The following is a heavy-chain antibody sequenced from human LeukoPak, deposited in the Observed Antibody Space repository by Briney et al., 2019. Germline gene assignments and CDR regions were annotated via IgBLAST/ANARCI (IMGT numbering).Heavy chain of an antibody. J-gene: IGHJ5*02. CDR1: GYTFTGYY. D-gene: IGHD3-10*01. Sequence: ASVKVSCKASGYTFTGYYMHWVRQAPGQGLEWMGRINPNSGGTNYAQKFQGRVTMTRDTSISTAYMELSRLRSDDTAVYYCAREFGEPPGFDPWGRGTLVTVSS. V-gene: IGHV1-2*06. CDR3: AREFGEPPGFDP. CDR2: INPNSGGT.